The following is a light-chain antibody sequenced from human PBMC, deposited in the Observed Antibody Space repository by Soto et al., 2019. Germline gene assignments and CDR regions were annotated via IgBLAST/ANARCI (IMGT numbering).Light chain of an antibody. CDR2: VNA. CDR1: SSNIGAGYD. J-gene: IGLJ3*02. V-gene: IGLV1-40*01. Sequence: QAVVTQPPSVSGAPGQRVTISCTGSSSNIGAGYDVHWYQQLPGKAPKLLIYVNANRPSGVPDRFSGSKSDTSASLAIVGLQADDEADYYCQSYDTSLRDWVFGGGTKVTVL. CDR3: QSYDTSLRDWV.